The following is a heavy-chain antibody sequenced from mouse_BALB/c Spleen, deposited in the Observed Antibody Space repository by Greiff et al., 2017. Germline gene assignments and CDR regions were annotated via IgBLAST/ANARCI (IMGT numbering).Heavy chain of an antibody. Sequence: EVQLKESGGGLVQPGGSLKLSCAASGFTFSSYGMSWVRQTPDKRLELVATINSNGGSTYYPDSVKGRFTISRDNAKNTLYLQMSSLKSEDTAMYYCARGDYWGQGTSVTVSS. CDR1: GFTFSSYG. J-gene: IGHJ4*01. CDR2: INSNGGST. V-gene: IGHV5-6-3*01. CDR3: ARGDY.